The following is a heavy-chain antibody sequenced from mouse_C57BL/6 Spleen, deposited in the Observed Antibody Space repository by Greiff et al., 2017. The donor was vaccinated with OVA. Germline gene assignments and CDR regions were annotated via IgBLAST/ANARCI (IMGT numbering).Heavy chain of an antibody. CDR1: GYTFTSYW. J-gene: IGHJ3*01. CDR3: ARHYGSSYAWFAY. Sequence: VQLQQPGAELVKPGASVKMSCKASGYTFTSYWITWVKQRPGQGLEWIGDIYPGSGSTNYNEKFKSKATLTVDTSSSTAYMQLSSLTSEDSAVYYCARHYGSSYAWFAYWGKGTLVTVSA. D-gene: IGHD1-1*01. CDR2: IYPGSGST. V-gene: IGHV1-55*01.